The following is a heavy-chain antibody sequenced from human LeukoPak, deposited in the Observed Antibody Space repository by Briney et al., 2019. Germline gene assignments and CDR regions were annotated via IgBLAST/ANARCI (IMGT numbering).Heavy chain of an antibody. CDR3: ARGGGAPGYDNEFDY. CDR2: IYYTWNT. Sequence: SETLSLTCTVSSGSISSYYWSWIRQPPGEGLEWIGYIYYTWNTNFNPSLKSRVTISVDTSKNQFSLKLTSVTAADTAVYYCARGGGAPGYDNEFDYWGQGILVTVSS. J-gene: IGHJ4*02. CDR1: SGSISSYY. V-gene: IGHV4-59*01. D-gene: IGHD5-12*01.